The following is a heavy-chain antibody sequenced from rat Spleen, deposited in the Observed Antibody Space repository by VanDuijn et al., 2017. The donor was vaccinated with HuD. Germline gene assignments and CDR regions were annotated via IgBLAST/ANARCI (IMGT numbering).Heavy chain of an antibody. J-gene: IGHJ2*01. CDR1: GYSITSNY. CDR3: ARYYYDGSYYYGFDY. CDR2: ISYSGST. D-gene: IGHD1-12*02. V-gene: IGHV3-1*01. Sequence: EVQLQESGPGLVKPSQSLSLTCSVTGYSITSNYWGWIRKFPGNKMEWMGYISYSGSTSYNPSLKSRISITRDTSKNQFFLQLNSVTTEDTATYYCARYYYDGSYYYGFDYWGQGVMVTVSS.